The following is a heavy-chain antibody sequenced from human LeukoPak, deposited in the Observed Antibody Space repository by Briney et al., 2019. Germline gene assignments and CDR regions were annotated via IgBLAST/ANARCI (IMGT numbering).Heavy chain of an antibody. CDR1: GGSISSYY. V-gene: IGHV4-59*01. CDR3: ARGDVVVVAATPRYYYGMDV. CDR2: IYYSGST. J-gene: IGHJ6*02. Sequence: SETLSLTCTVSGGSISSYYWSWIRQLPGKGLEWIGYIYYSGSTNYNPSLKSRVTISVDTSKNQFSLKLSSVTAADTAVYYCARGDVVVVAATPRYYYGMDVWGQGTTVTVSS. D-gene: IGHD2-15*01.